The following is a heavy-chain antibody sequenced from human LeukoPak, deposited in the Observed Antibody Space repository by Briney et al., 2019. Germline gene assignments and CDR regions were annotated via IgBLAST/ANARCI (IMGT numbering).Heavy chain of an antibody. CDR2: INSDGSST. V-gene: IGHV3-74*01. CDR1: GFTFSGYW. D-gene: IGHD1-26*01. J-gene: IGHJ4*02. CDR3: ARGYKRGSGSYYVIVGGYFDY. Sequence: PGGSLRLSCAASGFTFSGYWMHWVRQAPGKGLVWVSRINSDGSSTSYADSVKGRFTISRDNAKNTLYLQMNSLRAEDTAVYYCARGYKRGSGSYYVIVGGYFDYWGQGTLVTVSS.